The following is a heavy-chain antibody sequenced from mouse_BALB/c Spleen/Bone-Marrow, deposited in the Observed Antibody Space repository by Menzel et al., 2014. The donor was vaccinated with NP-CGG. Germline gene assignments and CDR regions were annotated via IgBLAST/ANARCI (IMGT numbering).Heavy chain of an antibody. D-gene: IGHD2-14*01. CDR1: GFTFSSYA. V-gene: IGHV5-9-1*01. CDR3: ARRRSDLNYFDY. CDR2: ISSGGSYT. J-gene: IGHJ2*01. Sequence: DVMLVESGGGLVKPGGSLKLSCAASGFTFSSYAMSWVRQTPEKRLEWVASISSGGSYTCYPDSVKERFTISRDNAKNTLYLQMSSLRSEDTAMYYCARRRSDLNYFDYWGQGTTLTVFS.